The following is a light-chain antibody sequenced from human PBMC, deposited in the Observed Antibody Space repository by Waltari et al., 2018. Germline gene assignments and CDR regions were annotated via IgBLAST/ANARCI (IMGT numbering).Light chain of an antibody. Sequence: QSALTQPRSVSGSPGQSVTLSCTGTSSDVGRYNHVSWCQQYPGKAPKLMISDVSERPSGVPDRFSGSKSGNTASLTISGLQAEDEADYYCCSYAGIYTWVFGGGTQLTVL. J-gene: IGLJ3*02. V-gene: IGLV2-11*01. CDR3: CSYAGIYTWV. CDR2: DVS. CDR1: SSDVGRYNH.